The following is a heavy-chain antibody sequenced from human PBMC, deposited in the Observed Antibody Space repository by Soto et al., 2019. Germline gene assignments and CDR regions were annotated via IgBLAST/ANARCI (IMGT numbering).Heavy chain of an antibody. V-gene: IGHV3-21*01. CDR2: ISSSSSYI. CDR3: ARDFNIRRYCSSTSCTRDEELFDY. Sequence: GGSLRLSCAASGFTFSSYSMNWVRQAPGKGLEWVSSISSSSSYIYYADSVKGRFTISRDNAKNSLYLQMNSLRAEDTAVYYCARDFNIRRYCSSTSCTRDEELFDYWGQGTLVTVSS. J-gene: IGHJ4*02. CDR1: GFTFSSYS. D-gene: IGHD2-2*01.